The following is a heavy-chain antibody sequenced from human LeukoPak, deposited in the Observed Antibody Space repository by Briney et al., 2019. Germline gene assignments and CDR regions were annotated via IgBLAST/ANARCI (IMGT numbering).Heavy chain of an antibody. CDR3: ARGRLGGRSGTDY. CDR2: ISGGGISS. V-gene: IGHV3-23*01. J-gene: IGHJ4*02. CDR1: GFTFSNYA. Sequence: GGSLRLSCAASGFTFSNYAMNWVRQAPGKGLEWVSGISGGGISSYYADSVKGRFTISRDNSKNTLYLQMNSLRAEDTAVYYCARGRLGGRSGTDYWGQGTLVTVSS. D-gene: IGHD2-15*01.